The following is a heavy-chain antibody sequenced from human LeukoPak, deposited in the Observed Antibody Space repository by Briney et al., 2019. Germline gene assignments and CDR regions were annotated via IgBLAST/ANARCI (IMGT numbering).Heavy chain of an antibody. CDR1: GFTFSSYE. Sequence: PGGSLRLSCAASGFTFSSYEMNWVRQAPGKGLEWVSYISSSGGTIYYADSVKGRFTISRDNAKNSLYLQMNSLGAEDTAVYYCARMRPELDYWGQGTLVTVSS. CDR3: ARMRPELDY. J-gene: IGHJ4*02. V-gene: IGHV3-48*03. CDR2: ISSSGGTI. D-gene: IGHD6-6*01.